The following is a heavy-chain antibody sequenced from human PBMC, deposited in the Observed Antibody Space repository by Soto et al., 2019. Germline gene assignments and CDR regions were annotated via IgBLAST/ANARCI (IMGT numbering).Heavy chain of an antibody. CDR2: ISAYNGNT. Sequence: ASVKVSCKASGYTFTSYGISWVRQAPGQGLEWMGWISAYNGNTNYAQKLQGRVTMTTDTSTSTAYMELRSLRSDDTAVYYCASSGYISSWNYYGMDVWGQGTTVTVAS. CDR1: GYTFTSYG. J-gene: IGHJ6*02. V-gene: IGHV1-18*01. CDR3: ASSGYISSWNYYGMDV. D-gene: IGHD6-13*01.